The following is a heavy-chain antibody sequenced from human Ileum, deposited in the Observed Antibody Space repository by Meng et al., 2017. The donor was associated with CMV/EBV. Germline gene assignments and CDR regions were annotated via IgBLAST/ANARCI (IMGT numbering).Heavy chain of an antibody. J-gene: IGHJ4*02. Sequence: SSNSAAWNWIRQSPSRGLEWLGRTYYRSKWYNDYAVSVKSRITINPDTSKNQFSLQLNSVTPEDTAVYYCARARNNWNDVLPLYYFDYWGQGTLVTVSS. CDR3: ARARNNWNDVLPLYYFDY. V-gene: IGHV6-1*01. CDR1: SSNSAA. D-gene: IGHD1-1*01. CDR2: TYYRSKWYN.